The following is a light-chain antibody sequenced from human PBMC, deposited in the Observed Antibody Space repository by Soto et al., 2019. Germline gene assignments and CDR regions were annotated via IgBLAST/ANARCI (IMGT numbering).Light chain of an antibody. J-gene: IGKJ5*01. Sequence: EIVMTQSPDTLSVYPGERATLTCRAGQGVTTNFAWYQQKSGQSPRLLIYDVSIRATGVPARFSATGSETDFTLTISGLQSGDSAVYFCQQYNNWPFSFGQGARLEIK. V-gene: IGKV3-15*01. CDR2: DVS. CDR1: QGVTTN. CDR3: QQYNNWPFS.